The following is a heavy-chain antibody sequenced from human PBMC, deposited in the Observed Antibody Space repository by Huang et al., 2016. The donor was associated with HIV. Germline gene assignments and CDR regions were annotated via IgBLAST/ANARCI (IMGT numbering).Heavy chain of an antibody. CDR1: GDSVDSCSSY. CDR2: IYSNGKT. Sequence: QLQESGPGLVKPSDPLSLTCIVSGDSVDSCSSYWGWVRQPPGKGLEWMGSIYSNGKTYYNKYLKSRITISVDTSKNHFSLNLKTVTAADTAVYYCSRGPSTPATELWGQGTMVTVSS. V-gene: IGHV4-39*02. D-gene: IGHD1-1*01. CDR3: SRGPSTPATEL. J-gene: IGHJ3*01.